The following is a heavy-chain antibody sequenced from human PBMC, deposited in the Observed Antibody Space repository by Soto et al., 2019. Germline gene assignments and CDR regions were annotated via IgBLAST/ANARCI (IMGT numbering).Heavy chain of an antibody. CDR3: ARHYCRGGSCYLDY. CDR2: IYHSGST. V-gene: IGHV4-59*08. D-gene: IGHD2-15*01. Sequence: QVQLQESGPGLVKPSETLSLTCTVSGDSISSYYWSWIRQPPGKGLEWIGNIYHSGSTNYSPSLKSRVTXXVXTXXNHFSLKLSSVTAADTAVYSCARHYCRGGSCYLDYWGQGILVTVSS. J-gene: IGHJ4*02. CDR1: GDSISSYY.